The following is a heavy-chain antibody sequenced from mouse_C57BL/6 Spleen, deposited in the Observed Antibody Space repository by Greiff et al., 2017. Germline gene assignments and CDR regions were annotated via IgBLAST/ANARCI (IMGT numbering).Heavy chain of an antibody. J-gene: IGHJ2*01. D-gene: IGHD1-1*01. CDR1: GYTFTDYE. CDR2: IDPENGGT. Sequence: QVQLPQSGAELVRPGASVTLSCKASGYTFTDYEMHWVKQTPVHGLEWIGAIDPENGGTAYNQKFKGKAILTADKSSSTADMELRSLTSEDSAGYNDTHTGTRYCDYWGQGTTLTVSS. V-gene: IGHV1-15*01. CDR3: THTGTRYCDY.